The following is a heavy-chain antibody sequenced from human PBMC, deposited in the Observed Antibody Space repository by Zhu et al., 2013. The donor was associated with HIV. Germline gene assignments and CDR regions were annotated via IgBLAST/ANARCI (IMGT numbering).Heavy chain of an antibody. Sequence: QVQLVQSGAEVKKPGASVKVSCKASGYTFTSYGISWVRQAPGQGLEWMGWISAYNGNTKYSQKFQGRVTMTTDTSTSTAYMELRSLRSDDTAVYYCAREVTIFGVVISMDVWGQGTTVTVSS. CDR1: GYTFTSYG. D-gene: IGHD3-3*01. CDR3: AREVTIFGVVISMDV. V-gene: IGHV1-18*01. CDR2: ISAYNGNT. J-gene: IGHJ6*02.